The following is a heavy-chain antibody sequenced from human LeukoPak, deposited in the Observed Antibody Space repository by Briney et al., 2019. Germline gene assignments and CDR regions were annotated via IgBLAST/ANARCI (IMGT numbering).Heavy chain of an antibody. CDR2: ISYDGSNK. J-gene: IGHJ4*02. V-gene: IGHV3-30*04. Sequence: PGGSLRISCAASGFTFSSYAMHWVRQAPGKGLEWVAVISYDGSNKYYADSVKGRFTISRDNSKNTLYLQMNSLRAEDTAVYYCARADDYGDLDYWGQGTLVTVSS. D-gene: IGHD4-17*01. CDR1: GFTFSSYA. CDR3: ARADDYGDLDY.